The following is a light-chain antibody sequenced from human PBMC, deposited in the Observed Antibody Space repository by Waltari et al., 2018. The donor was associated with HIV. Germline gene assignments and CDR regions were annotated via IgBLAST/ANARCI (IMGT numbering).Light chain of an antibody. Sequence: HSGLPHPPSVSGAPRHRLTIPSPGYSPHIGARYDVHWSQQIPGTAPKLLIYGNNNRPSGVPDRFSGSKSGTSASLAITGLQPEDEADYYCQSYDHSLRVVFGGGTKLTVL. CDR3: QSYDHSLRVV. V-gene: IGLV1-40*01. J-gene: IGLJ2*01. CDR1: SPHIGARYD. CDR2: GNN.